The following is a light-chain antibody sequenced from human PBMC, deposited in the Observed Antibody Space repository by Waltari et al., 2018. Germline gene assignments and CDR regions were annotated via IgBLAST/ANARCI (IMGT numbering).Light chain of an antibody. Sequence: QSALTQPASVSGSPGPSITISCTGPSSDAGGFNFVSWYQQHPGEAPTLMIYDVSKRPSGISDRFSGSKSGNTASLTISGLQAEDEADYYCSSYTSSSTIVFGGGTKLTVL. V-gene: IGLV2-14*01. CDR1: SSDAGGFNF. CDR3: SSYTSSSTIV. J-gene: IGLJ2*01. CDR2: DVS.